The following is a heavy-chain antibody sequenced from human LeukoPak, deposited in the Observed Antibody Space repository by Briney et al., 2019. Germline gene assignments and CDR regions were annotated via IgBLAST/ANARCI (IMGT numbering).Heavy chain of an antibody. V-gene: IGHV1-69*13. CDR3: AREIYGSGSYRYGMDV. CDR1: GYTFTSYG. J-gene: IGHJ6*02. CDR2: IIPIFGTA. Sequence: SVKVSCKASGYTFTSYGISWVRQAPGQGLEWMGGIIPIFGTANYAQKFQGRVTITADESTSTAYMELSSLRSEDTAVYYCAREIYGSGSYRYGMDVWGQGTTVTVSS. D-gene: IGHD3-10*01.